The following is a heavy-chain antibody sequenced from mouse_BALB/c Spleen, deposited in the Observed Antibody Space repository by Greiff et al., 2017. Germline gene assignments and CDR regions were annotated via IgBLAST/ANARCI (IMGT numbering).Heavy chain of an antibody. J-gene: IGHJ3*01. CDR2: INPSNGRT. CDR1: GYTFTSYW. CDR3: ARRYKGLAY. Sequence: QVQLQQSGPELVKPGASVKLSCKASGYTFTSYWMHWVKQRPGQGLEWIGEINPSNGRTNYNEKFKSKATLTVDKSSSTAYMQLSSLTSEDSAVYYCARRYKGLAYWGQGTLVTVSA. V-gene: IGHV1S81*02. D-gene: IGHD1-3*01.